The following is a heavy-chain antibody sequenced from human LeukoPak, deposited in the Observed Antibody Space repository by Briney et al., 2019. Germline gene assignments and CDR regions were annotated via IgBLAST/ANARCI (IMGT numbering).Heavy chain of an antibody. J-gene: IGHJ6*03. CDR3: AGGSAARLQYYYYMDV. CDR1: GYTFTGYY. D-gene: IGHD6-6*01. Sequence: ASVKVSCKASGYTFTGYYMHWVRQAPGQGLEWMGWINPNSGGTNYAQKFQGRVTMTRDTSISTAYMELSRLRSDDTAVYYCAGGSAARLQYYYYMDVWGKGTTVTVSS. CDR2: INPNSGGT. V-gene: IGHV1-2*02.